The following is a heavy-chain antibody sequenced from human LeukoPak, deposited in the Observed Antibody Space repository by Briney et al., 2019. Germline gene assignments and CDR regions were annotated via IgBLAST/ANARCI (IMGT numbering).Heavy chain of an antibody. Sequence: GGSLRLSCAASGFTFSSYAMSWVRQAPGKGLEWVSGIRGSGGNTYYADSVKGRFTISRDNSKNTLYLQMNSLRAEDTAIYYCAKDSGDFWRPLDHWGQGTLVTVSS. J-gene: IGHJ4*02. D-gene: IGHD3-3*01. V-gene: IGHV3-23*01. CDR3: AKDSGDFWRPLDH. CDR1: GFTFSSYA. CDR2: IRGSGGNT.